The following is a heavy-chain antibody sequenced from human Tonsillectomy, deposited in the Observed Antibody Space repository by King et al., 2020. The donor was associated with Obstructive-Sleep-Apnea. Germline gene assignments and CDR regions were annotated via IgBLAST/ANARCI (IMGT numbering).Heavy chain of an antibody. CDR3: ARGGYDILTGYSSFDY. CDR1: GGSISSGGYY. V-gene: IGHV4-31*03. Sequence: VQLQESGPGLVKPSQTLSLTCTVSGGSISSGGYYWSWIRQHPGKGLEWIGYIYYSGSTYYNPSLKSRGTISVDTAKNQFSLKLSSVTAADTAVYYFARGGYDILTGYSSFDYWGQGTLVTVSS. CDR2: IYYSGST. J-gene: IGHJ4*02. D-gene: IGHD3-9*01.